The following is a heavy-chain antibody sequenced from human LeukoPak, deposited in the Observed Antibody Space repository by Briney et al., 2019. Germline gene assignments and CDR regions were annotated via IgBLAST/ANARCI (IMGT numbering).Heavy chain of an antibody. CDR2: ISSSSSYT. D-gene: IGHD3-3*01. J-gene: IGHJ6*03. V-gene: IGHV3-21*01. Sequence: SGGSLRLSCAASGFIFSSYTMNWVRQAPGKGLEWVSFISSSSSYTYHADSVKGRFTISRDNAKNSLYLQMNSLRAEDTAVYYCARDRQSITIFGVLIPIYMDVWGKGTTVTVSS. CDR3: ARDRQSITIFGVLIPIYMDV. CDR1: GFIFSSYT.